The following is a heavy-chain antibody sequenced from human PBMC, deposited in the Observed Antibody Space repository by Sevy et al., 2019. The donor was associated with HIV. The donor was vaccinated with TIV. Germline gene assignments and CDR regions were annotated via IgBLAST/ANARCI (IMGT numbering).Heavy chain of an antibody. Sequence: EGSLRLSCEASGFPFSSHWMHWVRQGPGQGLVWVSGINSDDTSIPYADSVKGRFTISRDNVKNTLYLQMSSLRAEDTALYYCARGSGVAFDYWGQGTLVTVSS. D-gene: IGHD3-10*01. CDR3: ARGSGVAFDY. J-gene: IGHJ4*02. CDR1: GFPFSSHW. CDR2: INSDDTSI. V-gene: IGHV3-74*01.